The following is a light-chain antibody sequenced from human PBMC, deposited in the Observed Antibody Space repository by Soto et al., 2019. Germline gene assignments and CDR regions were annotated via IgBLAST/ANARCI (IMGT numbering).Light chain of an antibody. CDR1: QSVASN. Sequence: EIVMTQSPASLSVSPGDGATLSCRASQSVASNVAWYQQKPGQGPRLLIHGASTRAVGVPARFSGSGSGTDFTLTINSLQSEDFEVYYCQQYHNWPPQYTFGQGTKRQIK. J-gene: IGKJ2*01. CDR2: GAS. CDR3: QQYHNWPPQYT. V-gene: IGKV3-15*01.